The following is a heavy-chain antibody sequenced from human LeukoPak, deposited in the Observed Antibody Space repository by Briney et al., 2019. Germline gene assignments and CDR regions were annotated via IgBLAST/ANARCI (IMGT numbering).Heavy chain of an antibody. Sequence: GGSLRLSCAASVFTFSSYAMSWVRQAPGKGLEWVSSVSGSGVSTYYIDSVKGRLTISRDNPMNTLYLQMSSLRAEDTAIYYCAKGSYYDSPYGFDYWGQGILVTVSS. CDR2: VSGSGVST. D-gene: IGHD3-22*01. CDR3: AKGSYYDSPYGFDY. CDR1: VFTFSSYA. J-gene: IGHJ4*02. V-gene: IGHV3-23*01.